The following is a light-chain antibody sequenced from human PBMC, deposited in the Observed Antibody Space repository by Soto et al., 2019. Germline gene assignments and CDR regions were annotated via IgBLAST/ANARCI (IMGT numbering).Light chain of an antibody. CDR3: QQRSNWSLT. CDR2: DAS. CDR1: QSVSSY. V-gene: IGKV3-11*01. Sequence: EILMTQSPATLSVSPGERATLSCRASQSVSSYLAWYQQKPGQAPRLLIYDASNRATGIPARFSGSGSGTDFTLTISSLEPEDFAVYYCQQRSNWSLTFGGGTKVDI. J-gene: IGKJ4*01.